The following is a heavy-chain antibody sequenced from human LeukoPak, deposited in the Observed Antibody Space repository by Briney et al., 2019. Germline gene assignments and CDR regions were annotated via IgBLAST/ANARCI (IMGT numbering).Heavy chain of an antibody. CDR2: IYYSGST. V-gene: IGHV4-30-2*01. Sequence: SETLSLTCAVSGGSISSGGYSWSWIRQPPGKGLEWIGYIYYSGSTYYNPSLKSRVTISVDTSKNQFSLKLSSVTAADTAVYYCARGADSSGYYSIFYFDYWGQGTLVTVSS. J-gene: IGHJ4*02. CDR3: ARGADSSGYYSIFYFDY. CDR1: GGSISSGGYS. D-gene: IGHD3-22*01.